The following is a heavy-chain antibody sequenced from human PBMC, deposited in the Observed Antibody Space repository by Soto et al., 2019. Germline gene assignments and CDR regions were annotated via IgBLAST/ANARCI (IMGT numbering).Heavy chain of an antibody. CDR3: ARVVVDYVYAGWFDP. V-gene: IGHV4-4*02. CDR1: SGSISSSNW. Sequence: PSETLSLTCAVSSGSISSSNWWSWVRQPPGKGLEWIGEIYHSGSTNYNPSLKSRVTISVDKSKNQFSLKLSSVTAADTAVYYCARVVVDYVYAGWFDPWGQGTLVTVSS. J-gene: IGHJ5*02. CDR2: IYHSGST. D-gene: IGHD2-15*01.